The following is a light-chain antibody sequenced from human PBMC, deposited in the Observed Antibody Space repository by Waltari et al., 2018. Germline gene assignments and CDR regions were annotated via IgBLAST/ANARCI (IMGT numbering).Light chain of an antibody. CDR1: QRVSRA. Sequence: EIVLTQSPGTLSLSLGERATLSCRASQRVSRALAWSQQKPGQAPRPLIYGASTRATGIPDRFSGSGSGTDVSLTISRLEPDDFAVYYCQHYLRLPVTFGQGTTVEI. CDR3: QHYLRLPVT. CDR2: GAS. V-gene: IGKV3-20*01. J-gene: IGKJ1*01.